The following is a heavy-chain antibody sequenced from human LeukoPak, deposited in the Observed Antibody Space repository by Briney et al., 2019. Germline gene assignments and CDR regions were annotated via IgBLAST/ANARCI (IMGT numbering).Heavy chain of an antibody. CDR3: ARDAHQSGSYNFDY. D-gene: IGHD1-26*01. Sequence: ASVKVSCKASGYTFTSYGVSWVRQAPGQGLEWMGWISAYNGNTNYAQNLQGRVTMTTDTSTSTAYMELRSLRSDDTAVYYCARDAHQSGSYNFDYWGKGTLVTVSS. J-gene: IGHJ4*02. CDR1: GYTFTSYG. V-gene: IGHV1-18*01. CDR2: ISAYNGNT.